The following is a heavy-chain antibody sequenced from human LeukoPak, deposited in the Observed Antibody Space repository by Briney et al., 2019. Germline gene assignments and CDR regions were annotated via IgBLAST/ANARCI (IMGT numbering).Heavy chain of an antibody. J-gene: IGHJ3*02. CDR1: GFTFSTDW. CDR3: ARDPNGDYIGAFDM. CDR2: IRGSGGGT. D-gene: IGHD4-17*01. V-gene: IGHV3-23*01. Sequence: QPGGSLRLSCAASGFTFSTDWINWVRQAPGKGLEWVSAIRGSGGGTFYADSVKGRFTISRDNSKNTLYLQMNGLRAEDTAVYYCARDPNGDYIGAFDMWGRGTLVTVSS.